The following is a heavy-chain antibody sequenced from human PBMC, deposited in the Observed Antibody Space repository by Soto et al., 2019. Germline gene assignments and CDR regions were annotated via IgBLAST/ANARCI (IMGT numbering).Heavy chain of an antibody. Sequence: QVQLVQSGAEVKKPGSSVKVSCKASGGTFSSYTVSWVRQAPGQGLEWMGRIVPILGVPNYAQRFQGRVTGTADKGTNNAYMELSSLRSEVXXXXXXXXXXXAYGSGCTIDYWGQGTLVTVSS. CDR2: IVPILGVP. J-gene: IGHJ4*02. CDR1: GGTFSSYT. D-gene: IGHD3-10*01. CDR3: XXXXXAYGSGCTIDY. V-gene: IGHV1-69*02.